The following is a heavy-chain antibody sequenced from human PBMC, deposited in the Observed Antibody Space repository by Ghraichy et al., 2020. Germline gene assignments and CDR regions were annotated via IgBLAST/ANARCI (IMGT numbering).Heavy chain of an antibody. D-gene: IGHD6-19*01. V-gene: IGHV3-15*05. J-gene: IGHJ4*02. CDR2: IKGTNDGETR. Sequence: GGSLRLSCAAAGFNFNNAWMTWVRQVPGKGLEWVGRIKGTNDGETRDYAASVKGRFTISRDESKSTLYLQMNSLRTEDTAVYYCTTSKLAGIFDYWGQGTLVTVSS. CDR1: GFNFNNAW. CDR3: TTSKLAGIFDY.